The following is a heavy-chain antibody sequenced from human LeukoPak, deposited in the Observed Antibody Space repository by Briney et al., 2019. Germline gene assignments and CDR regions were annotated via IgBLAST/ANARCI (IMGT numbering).Heavy chain of an antibody. V-gene: IGHV3-33*01. Sequence: GGSLRLSCAASGFILNSYGMHWVRQAPGKGLEWVADIWFDGKNQHFADSVRGRFAISRDNSKNTVYLQINSLRAEDTAVYYCARDRHCVNGVCPSPAGMDVWGQGTTVTVSS. CDR2: IWFDGKNQ. CDR1: GFILNSYG. D-gene: IGHD2-8*01. CDR3: ARDRHCVNGVCPSPAGMDV. J-gene: IGHJ6*02.